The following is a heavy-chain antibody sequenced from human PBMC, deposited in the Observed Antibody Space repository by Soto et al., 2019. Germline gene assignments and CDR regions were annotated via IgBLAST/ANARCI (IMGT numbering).Heavy chain of an antibody. Sequence: GGSLSLSCAASGFTFSSYWMHWVRQAPGEGLVWVSRINNDGSSTSYADSVRGRFTISRDTAKNTLYVQMNRLSAEDTAVYYCAKNDGYMLYYFDYWGQGT. CDR1: GFTFSSYW. CDR3: AKNDGYMLYYFDY. V-gene: IGHV3-74*01. CDR2: INNDGSST. D-gene: IGHD5-12*01. J-gene: IGHJ4*02.